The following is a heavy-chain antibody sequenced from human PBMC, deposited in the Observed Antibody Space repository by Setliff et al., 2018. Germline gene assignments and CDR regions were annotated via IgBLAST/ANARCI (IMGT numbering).Heavy chain of an antibody. CDR1: GYTFSSYA. CDR2: ISWDGTKT. V-gene: IGHV3-30*18. D-gene: IGHD3-22*01. Sequence: GESLKISCVASGYTFSSYAIHWVRQAPGKGLEWVALISWDGTKTSYADSVRGRFTISRDGSKSTLYLDMSSLRSEDTAVYYCAKVLDTTGYYYFDLWGQGTLVTVSS. CDR3: AKVLDTTGYYYFDL. J-gene: IGHJ4*02.